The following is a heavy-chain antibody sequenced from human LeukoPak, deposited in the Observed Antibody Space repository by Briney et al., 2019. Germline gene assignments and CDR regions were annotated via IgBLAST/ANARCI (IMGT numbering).Heavy chain of an antibody. CDR1: GGSLSGYY. J-gene: IGHJ5*02. CDR3: ARGVFGRFDP. D-gene: IGHD3-10*01. V-gene: IGHV4-34*01. CDR2: INQSGST. Sequence: SETLSLTCVVYGGSLSGYYWNWIRQPPGKGLEWIGEINQSGSTNYNPSLKSRVTISVDTSKNQLFLNLNSVTAADTATYYCARGVFGRFDPWGQGTQVTVS.